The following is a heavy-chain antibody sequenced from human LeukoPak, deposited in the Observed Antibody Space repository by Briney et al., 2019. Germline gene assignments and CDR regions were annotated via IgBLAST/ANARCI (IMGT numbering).Heavy chain of an antibody. V-gene: IGHV4-59*01. CDR2: IYYSGST. Sequence: SETLPLTCTVSGGSINNYYWSWIRQPPGKGLEYIGHIYYSGSTDYSPSLKSRVTISVDTSRNQFSLKLTSVTAADTAVYYCARFSATPLTKGYYFYMDVWGKGTTVTVSS. CDR1: GGSINNYY. J-gene: IGHJ6*03. D-gene: IGHD1-14*01. CDR3: ARFSATPLTKGYYFYMDV.